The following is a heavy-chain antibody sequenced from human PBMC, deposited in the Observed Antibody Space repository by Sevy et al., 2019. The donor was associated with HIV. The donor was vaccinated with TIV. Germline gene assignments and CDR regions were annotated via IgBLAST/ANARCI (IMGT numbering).Heavy chain of an antibody. V-gene: IGHV3-74*01. CDR1: GFTFSNYW. J-gene: IGHJ4*02. D-gene: IGHD1-26*01. CDR3: ARGTRGTFGK. Sequence: GGSLRLSCAASGFTFSNYWMHWVRQAPGKGLVWVSHINTDGESIRYADSVKGRFTISRDNAKNTLYLQVNSLRAEDTAVYYCARGTRGTFGKWGQGTLVTVSS. CDR2: INTDGESI.